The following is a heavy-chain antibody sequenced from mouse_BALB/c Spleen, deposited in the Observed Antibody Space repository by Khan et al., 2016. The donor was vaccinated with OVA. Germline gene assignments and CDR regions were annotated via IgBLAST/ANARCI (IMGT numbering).Heavy chain of an antibody. CDR3: ATLDGNPFAV. V-gene: IGHV14-3*02. D-gene: IGHD2-1*01. CDR1: GFNIKDTY. CDR2: IDPPNDDS. J-gene: IGHJ3*01. Sequence: VQLQQSGAELVKPGASVKLSCSASGFNIKDTYIHWMKQRPEQGLEWIGRIDPPNDDSKYGPKFQAKATLTADTSSNTAYLQLSSLTSEDTAVYYCATLDGNPFAVWGQGTLVSVSA.